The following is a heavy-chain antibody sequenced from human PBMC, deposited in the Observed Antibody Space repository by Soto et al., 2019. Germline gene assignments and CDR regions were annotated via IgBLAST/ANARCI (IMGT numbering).Heavy chain of an antibody. CDR2: IIPIFGTA. J-gene: IGHJ4*02. V-gene: IGHV1-69*13. Sequence: ASVKVSCKASGGTFSSYAISWVRQAPGQGLEWMGGIIPIFGTANYAQKFQGRVTITADESTSTAYMELSSLRSEDTAVYYCARTRLNYYDSSGYPNFDYWGQGTLVTVSS. CDR3: ARTRLNYYDSSGYPNFDY. D-gene: IGHD3-22*01. CDR1: GGTFSSYA.